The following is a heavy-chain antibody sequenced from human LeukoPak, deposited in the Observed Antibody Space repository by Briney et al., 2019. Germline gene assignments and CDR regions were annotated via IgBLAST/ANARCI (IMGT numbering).Heavy chain of an antibody. Sequence: SETLSLTCTVSGGSISGYFWSWIRQPAGKGLEWIGRIYTSGSTKYNPSLKSRLTMSVDTSKNQFSLKLSSMTAADTAVYYCAREVAGTPWIDYWGQGTLVTVSS. D-gene: IGHD6-19*01. J-gene: IGHJ4*02. CDR3: AREVAGTPWIDY. V-gene: IGHV4-4*07. CDR1: GGSISGYF. CDR2: IYTSGST.